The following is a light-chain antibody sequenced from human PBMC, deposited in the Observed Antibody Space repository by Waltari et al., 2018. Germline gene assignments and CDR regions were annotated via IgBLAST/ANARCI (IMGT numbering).Light chain of an antibody. Sequence: QSALTQPASVSGSPGQSITISCTGTSSDVGRSKLVAWYQQYSGKAPKLIIYEDNKRLSGVYNRFSGSKSGNTASLTISGLQAEDEADYHCCSYAGTTNIVVFGGGTKLTVL. CDR1: SSDVGRSKL. CDR2: EDN. V-gene: IGLV2-23*01. CDR3: CSYAGTTNIVV. J-gene: IGLJ2*01.